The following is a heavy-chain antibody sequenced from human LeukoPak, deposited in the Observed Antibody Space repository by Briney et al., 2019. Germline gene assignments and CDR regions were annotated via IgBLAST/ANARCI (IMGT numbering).Heavy chain of an antibody. CDR2: ISYDGSNK. D-gene: IGHD3-10*01. J-gene: IGHJ4*02. CDR1: GFTFGDYA. CDR3: ARDRSGSGSYYDY. Sequence: GGSLRLSCITSGFTFGDYAMGWVRQAPGKGLEWVAVISYDGSNKYYADSVKGRFTISRDNSKNTLYLQMNSLRAEDTAVYYCARDRSGSGSYYDYWGQGTLVTVSS. V-gene: IGHV3-30*04.